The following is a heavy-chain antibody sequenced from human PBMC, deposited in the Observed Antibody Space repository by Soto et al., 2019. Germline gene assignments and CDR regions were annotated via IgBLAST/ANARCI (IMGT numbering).Heavy chain of an antibody. CDR1: GFTFSSYG. Sequence: QVQLVESGGGVVQPGRSLRLSCAVSGFTFSSYGMHWVRQAPGKGLEWVAVIWYDGSNKYYADSVKGRFTISRDNSKNTLYLQMNSLRAEDTAVYYCARDRLAARREVYYGMDVWGQGTTVTVSS. V-gene: IGHV3-33*01. D-gene: IGHD6-6*01. CDR2: IWYDGSNK. J-gene: IGHJ6*02. CDR3: ARDRLAARREVYYGMDV.